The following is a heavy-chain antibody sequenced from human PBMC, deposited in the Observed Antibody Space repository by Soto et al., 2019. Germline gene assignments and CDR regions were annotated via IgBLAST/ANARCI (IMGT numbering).Heavy chain of an antibody. J-gene: IGHJ4*02. CDR2: IWYDGSDK. V-gene: IGHV3-33*01. CDR1: GFTFSSYG. D-gene: IGHD3-10*01. Sequence: PGGSLILSCAASGFTFSSYGMHWVRQAPGKWLEWVAVIWYDGSDKYYADSVKGRFTISRDNSKNTLYLQMNSLRAEDTAVYYCATDQGIYWGQGXLVTVYS. CDR3: ATDQGIY.